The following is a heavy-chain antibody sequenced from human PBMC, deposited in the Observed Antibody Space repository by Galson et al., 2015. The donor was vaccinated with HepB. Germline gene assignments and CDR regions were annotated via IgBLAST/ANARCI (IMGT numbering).Heavy chain of an antibody. D-gene: IGHD3-16*01. Sequence: SLRLSCAASGFTVSSNYMSWVRQAPGKGLEWVSVIYSGGSTYYADSVKGRFTISRDNSKNTLYLQMNSLRAEDTAVYYCARVLGAAPDAFDIWGQGTMVTVSS. J-gene: IGHJ3*02. CDR3: ARVLGAAPDAFDI. CDR2: IYSGGST. V-gene: IGHV3-53*01. CDR1: GFTVSSNY.